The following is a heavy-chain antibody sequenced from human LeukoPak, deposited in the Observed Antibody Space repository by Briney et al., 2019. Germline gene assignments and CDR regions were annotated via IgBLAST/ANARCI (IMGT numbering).Heavy chain of an antibody. D-gene: IGHD3-22*01. V-gene: IGHV4-59*08. CDR2: IHSSGNT. CDR1: GGSISPYY. CDR3: ARRGGYYDSSGYLTFDY. J-gene: IGHJ4*02. Sequence: PSETLSLTCTVSGGSISPYYWSWIRQPPGKGLEWIGYIHSSGNTNYNPALKSRVTISVDTSKNQFSLKLSSVTAADTAVYYCARRGGYYDSSGYLTFDYWGQGTLVTVSS.